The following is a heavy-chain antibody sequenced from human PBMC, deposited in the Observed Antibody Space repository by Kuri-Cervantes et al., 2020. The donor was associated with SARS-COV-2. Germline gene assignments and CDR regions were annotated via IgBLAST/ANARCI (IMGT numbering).Heavy chain of an antibody. J-gene: IGHJ4*02. CDR3: ARSPGLLLEWGDPWDY. CDR1: GYTFTGYY. CDR2: TNPNSGGT. V-gene: IGHV1-2*05. Sequence: ASVKVSCKASGYTFTGYYMHWVRQAPGQGLEWMGRTNPNSGGTNYAQKFQGRVTMTRDTSISTAYMELSRLRSDDTVVYYCARSPGLLLEWGDPWDYWGQGTLVTVSS. D-gene: IGHD3-3*01.